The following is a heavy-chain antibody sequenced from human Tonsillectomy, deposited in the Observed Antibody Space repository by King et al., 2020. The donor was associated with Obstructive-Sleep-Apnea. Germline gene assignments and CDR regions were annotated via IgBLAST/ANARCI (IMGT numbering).Heavy chain of an antibody. CDR1: GFTFSSYG. D-gene: IGHD3-22*01. CDR2: IWYDGSNK. Sequence: VQLVESGGGVVQPGRSLRLSCAASGFTFSSYGMHWVRQAPGKGLEWVAVIWYDGSNKYYADSVKGRFTISSDNSKNTLYLQMNSLRAEDTAVYYCARDPLPYYYDSSGYHFDYWGQGTLVTVSS. CDR3: ARDPLPYYYDSSGYHFDY. V-gene: IGHV3-33*01. J-gene: IGHJ4*02.